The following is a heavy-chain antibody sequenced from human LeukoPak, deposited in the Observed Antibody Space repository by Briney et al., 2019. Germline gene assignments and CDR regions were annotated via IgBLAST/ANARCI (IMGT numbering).Heavy chain of an antibody. CDR2: INPNSGGT. CDR1: GYTFTGYY. D-gene: IGHD5-24*01. V-gene: IGHV1-2*02. J-gene: IGHJ4*02. Sequence: GASVKVSCKASGYTFTGYYMHWVRQAPGQGLEWMGWINPNSGGTNYAQKFQGRVTMTRDTSISTAYMELSRLGSDDPAVYYCAREMATITNYWGQGTLVTVSS. CDR3: AREMATITNY.